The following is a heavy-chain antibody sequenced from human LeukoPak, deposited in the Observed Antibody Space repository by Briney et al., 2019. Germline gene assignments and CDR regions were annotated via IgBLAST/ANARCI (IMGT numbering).Heavy chain of an antibody. J-gene: IGHJ4*02. CDR3: AKERPNCYGSNDHYYGRDGDY. Sequence: PGGSLRLSCAASGFTFSYYAMSWVRQAPGKGLEWVSSTSGGGGATYYSYSVKGRFTISRDNSRNSLFLQMHSLRAADTAVCFCAKERPNCYGSNDHYYGRDGDYGGEGTLVTVS. D-gene: IGHD3-22*01. V-gene: IGHV3-23*01. CDR1: GFTFSYYA. CDR2: TSGGGGAT.